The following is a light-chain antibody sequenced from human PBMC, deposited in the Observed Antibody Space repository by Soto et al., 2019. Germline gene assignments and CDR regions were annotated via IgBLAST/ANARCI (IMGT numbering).Light chain of an antibody. Sequence: QSVLTQPPSVSGAPGQRVTISCTGSGSNIGAGYDVQWYQQLPGTAPKLLIYDNMNRPSGVPDRFSGSKSGTSASLAITGLQADDEADYYCQSYDSSLSGPVFGGGTKVTVL. J-gene: IGLJ2*01. V-gene: IGLV1-40*01. CDR1: GSNIGAGYD. CDR3: QSYDSSLSGPV. CDR2: DNM.